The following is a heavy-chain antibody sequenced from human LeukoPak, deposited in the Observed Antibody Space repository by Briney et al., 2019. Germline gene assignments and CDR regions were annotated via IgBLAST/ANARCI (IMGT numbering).Heavy chain of an antibody. Sequence: SQTLSLTCAISGDSVSSNSVAWNWIRQSPSRGREWLGRTYYRSKWYDDYAVSLKSRISINPDTSKNQFSLHLNSVTPDDSAVYYCTREAAGMISWGQGTLVTVSS. CDR1: GDSVSSNSVA. CDR3: TREAAGMIS. V-gene: IGHV6-1*01. D-gene: IGHD6-13*01. CDR2: TYYRSKWYD. J-gene: IGHJ4*02.